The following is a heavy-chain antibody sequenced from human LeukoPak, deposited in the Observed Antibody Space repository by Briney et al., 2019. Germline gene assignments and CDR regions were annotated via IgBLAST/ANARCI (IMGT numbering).Heavy chain of an antibody. CDR1: RGSISGSIRSYY. V-gene: IGHV4-4*09. J-gene: IGHJ4*02. D-gene: IGHD5-12*01. CDR3: ARIPLGYSGAYYFDY. CDR2: ISSSGSV. Sequence: SETLSLTCTVSRGSISGSIRSYYWSWLRQPPGKGLEWIGYISSSGSVNDNPSLRSRVTISVDTSKNQFFLNLSSVSAADTAVFYCARIPLGYSGAYYFDYWGQGTLVTVSP.